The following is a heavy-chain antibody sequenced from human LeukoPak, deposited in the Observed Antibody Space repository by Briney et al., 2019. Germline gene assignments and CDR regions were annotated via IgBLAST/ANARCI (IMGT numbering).Heavy chain of an antibody. CDR1: GGSISSYY. V-gene: IGHV4-59*06. CDR3: ARSSSPISRDFDY. J-gene: IGHJ4*02. D-gene: IGHD3-3*02. Sequence: SETLSLTCTVSGGSISSYYWSWIRQHPGKGLEWIGYIYYSGSTYYNPSLKSRVTISVDTSKNQFSLKLSSVTAADTAVYYCARSSSPISRDFDYWGQGTLVTVSS. CDR2: IYYSGST.